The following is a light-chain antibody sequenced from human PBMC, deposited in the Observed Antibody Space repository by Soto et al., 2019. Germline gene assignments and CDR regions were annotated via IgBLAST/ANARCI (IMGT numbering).Light chain of an antibody. CDR2: EVT. CDR3: SSYTSSGTLYV. CDR1: SSDIGNSKY. Sequence: QSVLTQPASVSGSPGQSITISCTGTSSDIGNSKYVSWYQQHPGKAPKLMIYEVTYRPSGISNRFSGSKSGNTASLTVSGLQAEDEADYYCSSYTSSGTLYVFGTGTKLTVL. J-gene: IGLJ1*01. V-gene: IGLV2-14*01.